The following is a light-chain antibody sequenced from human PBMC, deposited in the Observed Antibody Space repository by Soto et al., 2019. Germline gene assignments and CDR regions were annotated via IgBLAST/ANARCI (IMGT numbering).Light chain of an antibody. V-gene: IGKV1-27*01. CDR1: QGISNY. CDR3: QKYNCAPVT. Sequence: DIQMTQSPSSLSASVGDRVTITCRASQGISNYLAWYQQKPGKVPKLLIYAASTLQSGVPSRFSGSGSGTVFNFTISTLQPEDVATYYCQKYNCAPVTFGPGTKVDIK. J-gene: IGKJ3*01. CDR2: AAS.